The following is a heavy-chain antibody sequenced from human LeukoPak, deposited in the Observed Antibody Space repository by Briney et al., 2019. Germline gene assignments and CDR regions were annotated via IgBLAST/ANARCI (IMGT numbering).Heavy chain of an antibody. V-gene: IGHV3-48*04. CDR1: GFTFSSYS. CDR2: ISRSDTAK. CDR3: ARAGSHRNSGYDY. Sequence: GGSLRLSCAASGFTFSSYSMNWVRQAPGKGLEWISYISRSDTAKYYADSLKGRFTISRDNAKNSLFLQMNSLRAEDTAIYYCARAGSHRNSGYDYWGQGTLVTVSS. J-gene: IGHJ4*02. D-gene: IGHD5-12*01.